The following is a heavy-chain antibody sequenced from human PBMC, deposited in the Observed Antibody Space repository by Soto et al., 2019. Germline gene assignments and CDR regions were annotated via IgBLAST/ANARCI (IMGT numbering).Heavy chain of an antibody. D-gene: IGHD2-21*01. CDR1: GGSVRGSLYY. Sequence: SETLSLTCTVSGGSVRGSLYYWSWIRQPPGKGLEWIGNIFYRGNTYHNPSLKSRVTISVDTSKNQFSLRLSSVTAADTAVYYCARRVMGNIWYFDYWGQGTMVTVS. CDR3: ARRVMGNIWYFDY. CDR2: IFYRGNT. J-gene: IGHJ4*02. V-gene: IGHV4-39*01.